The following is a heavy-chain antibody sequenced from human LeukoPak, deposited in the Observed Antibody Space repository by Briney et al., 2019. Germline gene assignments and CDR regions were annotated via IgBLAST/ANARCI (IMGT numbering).Heavy chain of an antibody. CDR1: GYTLTELS. V-gene: IGHV1-24*01. Sequence: ASVKVSCKVSGYTLTELSMHWVRQAPGKGLEWMGGFDPEDGETIYAQKFQGRVTITTDESTSTAYMELTSLTSEDTAVYYCARGRRDPGAGAGIDYYYYYMDVWGKGTTVTVSS. D-gene: IGHD6-19*01. J-gene: IGHJ6*03. CDR2: FDPEDGET. CDR3: ARGRRDPGAGAGIDYYYYYMDV.